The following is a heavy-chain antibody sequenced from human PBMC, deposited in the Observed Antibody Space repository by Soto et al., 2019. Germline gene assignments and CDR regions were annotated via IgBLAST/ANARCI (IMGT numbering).Heavy chain of an antibody. CDR1: GGTFSSYA. V-gene: IGHV1-69*13. CDR3: ARGQWELRFTAGHDY. J-gene: IGHJ4*02. D-gene: IGHD1-26*01. CDR2: IIPIFGTA. Sequence: ASVKVSCKASGGTFSSYAISWVRQAPGQGLEWMGGIIPIFGTANYAQKFQGRVTITADESTSTAYMELSSLRSEDTAVYYCARGQWELRFTAGHDYWGQGTLVTVSS.